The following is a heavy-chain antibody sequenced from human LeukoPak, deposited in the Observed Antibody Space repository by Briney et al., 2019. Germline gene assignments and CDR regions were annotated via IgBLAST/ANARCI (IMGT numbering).Heavy chain of an antibody. Sequence: SETLSLTCTVSGASISSYYWSWIRQPPGKGLEWIGYIYYSGSTNYNPSLKSRVTISVDTSKNQFSLKLSSVTAADTAVYYCARGERITIFGVVTKYNWFDPWGQGTLVTVSS. CDR2: IYYSGST. CDR1: GASISSYY. J-gene: IGHJ5*02. V-gene: IGHV4-59*01. CDR3: ARGERITIFGVVTKYNWFDP. D-gene: IGHD3-3*01.